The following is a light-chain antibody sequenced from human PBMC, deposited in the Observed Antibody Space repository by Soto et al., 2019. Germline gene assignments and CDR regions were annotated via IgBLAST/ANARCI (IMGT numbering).Light chain of an antibody. Sequence: QSALTHPASVSGSPGQSITISCTGTSSDIGGYNYVSWYQQLPGKVPKLIIYDVSNRPSGVSDRLSGSKSGNAACLTISGLQAEDEADYDCSSYTSTSTLYVFGTGTKLTVL. CDR3: SSYTSTSTLYV. CDR1: SSDIGGYNY. J-gene: IGLJ1*01. CDR2: DVS. V-gene: IGLV2-14*03.